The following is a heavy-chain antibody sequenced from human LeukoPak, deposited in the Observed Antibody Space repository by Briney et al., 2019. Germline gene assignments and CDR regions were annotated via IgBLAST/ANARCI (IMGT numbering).Heavy chain of an antibody. Sequence: SETLSLTCTVSGGSISSYYWSWIRQPAGKGLEWIGRIYTSGSTNYNPSLKSRVTISVDTSKNQFSLKLSSVTAADTAVYYCARHRCSGGSCYPMNWFDPWGQGTLVTVSS. D-gene: IGHD2-15*01. CDR1: GGSISSYY. CDR2: IYTSGST. CDR3: ARHRCSGGSCYPMNWFDP. V-gene: IGHV4-4*07. J-gene: IGHJ5*02.